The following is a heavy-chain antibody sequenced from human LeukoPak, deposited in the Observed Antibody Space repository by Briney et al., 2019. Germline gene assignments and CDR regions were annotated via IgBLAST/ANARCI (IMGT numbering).Heavy chain of an antibody. Sequence: SETLSLTCAVYGGSFSGYYWSWIRQPPGKGLEWIGEINHSGSTNYNPSLKSRVTISVDTSKNQFSLKLSSVTAADTAVYYCARDRLAPFGELSNDTDYWGQGTLVTVSS. CDR2: INHSGST. CDR1: GGSFSGYY. D-gene: IGHD3-10*01. J-gene: IGHJ4*02. V-gene: IGHV4-34*01. CDR3: ARDRLAPFGELSNDTDY.